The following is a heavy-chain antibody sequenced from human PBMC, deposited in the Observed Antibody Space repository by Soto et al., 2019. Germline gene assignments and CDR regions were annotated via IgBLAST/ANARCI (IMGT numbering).Heavy chain of an antibody. CDR1: GGTFSSYA. V-gene: IGHV1-69*06. D-gene: IGHD3-22*01. Sequence: ASVEVSCKASGGTFSSYAISWVRQAPGQGLEWMGGIIPIFGTANYAQKFQGRVTITADKSTSTAYMELSSLRSEDTAVYYCASATMNGAFDIWGQGTMVTVSS. CDR3: ASATMNGAFDI. J-gene: IGHJ3*02. CDR2: IIPIFGTA.